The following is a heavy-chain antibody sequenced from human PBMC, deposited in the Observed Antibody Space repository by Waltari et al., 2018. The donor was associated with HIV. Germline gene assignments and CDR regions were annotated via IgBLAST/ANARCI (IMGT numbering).Heavy chain of an antibody. Sequence: QVQLVESGGGVVQPGRSLRLSCAASGFTFSSYGMHWVRQAPGKGLEWVAVISYDGSNKYYADSVKGRFTISRDNSKNTLYLQMNSLRAEDTAVYYCAKAPAYYDFWSGYPVWGQGTLVTVSS. V-gene: IGHV3-30*18. CDR3: AKAPAYYDFWSGYPV. J-gene: IGHJ4*02. CDR1: GFTFSSYG. D-gene: IGHD3-3*01. CDR2: ISYDGSNK.